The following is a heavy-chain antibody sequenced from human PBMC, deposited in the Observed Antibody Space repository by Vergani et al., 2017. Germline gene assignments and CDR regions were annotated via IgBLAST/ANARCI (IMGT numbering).Heavy chain of an antibody. CDR1: GGSISSGGYS. V-gene: IGHV4-30-2*01. J-gene: IGHJ4*02. Sequence: QLQLQESGSGLVKPSQTLSLTCAVSGGSISSGGYSWSWIRQPPGKGLEWIGYIYHSGSTYYNPSLKSRVTISVDRSKNQFSLKLSSVTAADTAVYYCARGGCSGGSCYPKVGFDYWGQGTLVTVSS. CDR3: ARGGCSGGSCYPKVGFDY. D-gene: IGHD2-15*01. CDR2: IYHSGST.